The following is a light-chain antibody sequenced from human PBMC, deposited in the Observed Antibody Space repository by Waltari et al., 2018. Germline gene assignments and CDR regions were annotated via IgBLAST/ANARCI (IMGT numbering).Light chain of an antibody. Sequence: QSALTQPRSVSGSPGQSVTISCTGTSSDVGGYKHVSWYQQHPGKAPKLIFYDVTERTSGVPDRFSGSKSGNTASLTISGLQPEDEADYYCCSFAGSYTWVFGGGTKVTVL. CDR1: SSDVGGYKH. CDR3: CSFAGSYTWV. V-gene: IGLV2-11*01. CDR2: DVT. J-gene: IGLJ3*02.